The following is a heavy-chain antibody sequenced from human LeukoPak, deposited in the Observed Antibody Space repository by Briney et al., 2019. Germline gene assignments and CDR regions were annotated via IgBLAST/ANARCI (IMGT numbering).Heavy chain of an antibody. CDR3: VRAIDYGYPGGY. J-gene: IGHJ4*02. CDR2: IKQDGTEK. CDR1: EFTFSDFW. V-gene: IGHV3-7*01. Sequence: PGGSLRLSCVASEFTFSDFWMSWVRQAPGKGLEWVANIKQDGTEKYYVDSVKGRFTVSRDNAKNSLDLRMNSVRAEDTAVYYCVRAIDYGYPGGYWGQGTLVTVSS. D-gene: IGHD4-17*01.